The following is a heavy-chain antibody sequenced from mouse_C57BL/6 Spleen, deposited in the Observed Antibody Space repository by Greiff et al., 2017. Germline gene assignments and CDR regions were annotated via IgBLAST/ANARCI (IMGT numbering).Heavy chain of an antibody. CDR3: ARADGSPYWYFDV. CDR1: GYTFTGYW. J-gene: IGHJ1*03. Sequence: QVQLQQSGAELMKPGASVKLSCKATGYTFTGYWIEWVKQRPGPGLEWIGEILPGSGSTNYNEKFTGKATFTADTSSNPAYMQLSSLTTEDSAIYDCARADGSPYWYFDVWGTGTTVTVSS. D-gene: IGHD1-1*01. V-gene: IGHV1-9*01. CDR2: ILPGSGST.